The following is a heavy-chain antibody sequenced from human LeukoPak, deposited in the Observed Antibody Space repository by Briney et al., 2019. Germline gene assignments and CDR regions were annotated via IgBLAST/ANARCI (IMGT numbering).Heavy chain of an antibody. J-gene: IGHJ4*02. CDR1: GFTFSSCG. V-gene: IGHV3-33*06. CDR2: IWNDGSYK. CDR3: AKPTRGSGSFLIEY. D-gene: IGHD1-26*01. Sequence: GGSLRLSCAASGFTFSSCGMHWVRQAPGKGLEWVAVIWNDGSYKYYADSVKGRFTISRDNSKNTLYLDMNSLRAEDTAVYYCAKPTRGSGSFLIEYWGQGTLVTVSS.